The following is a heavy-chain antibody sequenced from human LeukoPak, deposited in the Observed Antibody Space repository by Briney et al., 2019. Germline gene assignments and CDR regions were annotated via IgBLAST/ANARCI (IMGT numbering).Heavy chain of an antibody. CDR2: IYYSGST. CDR3: ARFKIAAAGLFDI. D-gene: IGHD6-13*01. Sequence: PSETLSLTCTVSGGSISSYYWSWIRQPPGKGLEWIGYIYYSGSTNYNPSLKSRVTISVDTSKDQFSLKLSSVTAADTAVYYCARFKIAAAGLFDIWGQGTMVTVSS. J-gene: IGHJ3*02. V-gene: IGHV4-59*01. CDR1: GGSISSYY.